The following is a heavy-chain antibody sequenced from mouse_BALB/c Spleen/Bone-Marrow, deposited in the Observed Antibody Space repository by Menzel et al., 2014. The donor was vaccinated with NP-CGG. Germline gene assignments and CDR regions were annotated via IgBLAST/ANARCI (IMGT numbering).Heavy chain of an antibody. V-gene: IGHV5-9-3*01. CDR3: ARLYDGYQFVY. J-gene: IGHJ3*01. CDR2: ISSGGSYT. CDR1: GFTFSSYV. D-gene: IGHD2-3*01. Sequence: EVQRVESGGGLVKPGGSLKLSCAASGFTFSSYVMSWVRQTPEKRLEWVATISSGGSYTYYPDSVKGRFSISRDNAKNTLYLQMSSLRSEDTAMYYCARLYDGYQFVYWGQGTLVTVSA.